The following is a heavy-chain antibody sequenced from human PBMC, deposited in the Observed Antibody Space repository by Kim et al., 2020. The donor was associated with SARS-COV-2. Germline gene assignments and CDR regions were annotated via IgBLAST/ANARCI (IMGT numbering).Heavy chain of an antibody. CDR1: GYTFSRYG. V-gene: IGHV1-3*01. J-gene: IGHJ6*02. CDR3: ARGLMDV. CDR2: IHVGNGHT. Sequence: ASVKVSCMTSGYTFSRYGIHWVRQAPGQGLEWMGWIHVGNGHTQYSQNFQDRVTITGDTSASTAYMEVSSLTSEDTAVYYCARGLMDVWGQGTTVIVSS.